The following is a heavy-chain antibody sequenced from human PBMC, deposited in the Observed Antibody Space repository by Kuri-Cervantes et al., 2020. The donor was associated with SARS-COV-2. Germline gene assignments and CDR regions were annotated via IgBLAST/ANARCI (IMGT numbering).Heavy chain of an antibody. J-gene: IGHJ3*02. D-gene: IGHD5/OR15-5a*01. CDR1: GFTFSAHD. V-gene: IGHV3-30*02. CDR3: AKDLNPKNLSRDDAFDI. CDR2: IRYDESNK. Sequence: GESLKISCAASGFTFSAHDMHWVRQAPGKGLEWVAFIRYDESNKYYADSVKGRFTISRDNSKNTLYLQMNSLRAEDTAVYYCAKDLNPKNLSRDDAFDIWGQGTMVTVSS.